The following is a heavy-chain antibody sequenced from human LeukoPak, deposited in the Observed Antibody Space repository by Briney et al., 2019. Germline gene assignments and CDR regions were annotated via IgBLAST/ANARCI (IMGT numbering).Heavy chain of an antibody. V-gene: IGHV4-59*08. J-gene: IGHJ4*02. CDR2: IHYSGST. CDR1: SGSISNYY. CDR3: ARHKGSRRYFDY. Sequence: SETLSLTCGVSSGSISNYYWSWIRQPPGKGLEWIAYIHYSGSTHYNPSLRSRATISVDTSKNQLSLKLSSVTAADTAVYYCARHKGSRRYFDYWGQGTLVTVSS. D-gene: IGHD6-6*01.